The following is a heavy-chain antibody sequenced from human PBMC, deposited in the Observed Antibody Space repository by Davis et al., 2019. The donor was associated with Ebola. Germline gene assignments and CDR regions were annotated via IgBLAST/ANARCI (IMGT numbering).Heavy chain of an antibody. V-gene: IGHV1-18*01. CDR1: GYSFTNYG. J-gene: IGHJ4*02. Sequence: ASVKVSCKTSGYSFTNYGINWVRQAPGQGLEWMGWISGYNGDSNYSQKFQGRFTLTTDTSTSTAYMELRSLKYDDTAVYYCARQRISIFGVAPTCDFWGQGALVTVSS. CDR3: ARQRISIFGVAPTCDF. D-gene: IGHD3-3*01. CDR2: ISGYNGDS.